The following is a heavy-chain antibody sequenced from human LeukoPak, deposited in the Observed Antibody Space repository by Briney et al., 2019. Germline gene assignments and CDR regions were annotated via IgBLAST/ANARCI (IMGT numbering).Heavy chain of an antibody. Sequence: GGSLRLSCAASGFIFSSYAMSWVRQAPGRGLEWVSSLSGSGSTTYYADSVKGRFTISRDSSKNTLYLQMNSLRAEDTAVYYCAKDTRYYGSSGYYRLDYWGQGTLVTVSS. J-gene: IGHJ4*02. D-gene: IGHD3-22*01. CDR2: LSGSGSTT. CDR3: AKDTRYYGSSGYYRLDY. CDR1: GFIFSSYA. V-gene: IGHV3-23*01.